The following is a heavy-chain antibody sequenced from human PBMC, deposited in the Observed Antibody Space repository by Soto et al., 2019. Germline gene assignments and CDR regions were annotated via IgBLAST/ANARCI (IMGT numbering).Heavy chain of an antibody. V-gene: IGHV4-34*01. CDR1: GGSFSGYY. CDR3: ARVPKYYYGSGSYSLVDYYGMDV. Sequence: SETLSLTCAVYGGSFSGYYWSWIRQPPGKGLEWIGEINHSGSTNYNPSLKSRVTISVGTSKNQFSLKLSSVTAADTAVYYCARVPKYYYGSGSYSLVDYYGMDVWGQGTTVTVSS. D-gene: IGHD3-10*01. J-gene: IGHJ6*02. CDR2: INHSGST.